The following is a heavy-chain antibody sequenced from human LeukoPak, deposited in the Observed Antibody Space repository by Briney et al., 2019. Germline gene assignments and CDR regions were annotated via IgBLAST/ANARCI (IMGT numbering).Heavy chain of an antibody. Sequence: PGGSLRLSCAASGFTFSSYAMSWVRRAPGKGLEWVSAISGSGGSTYYADSVKGRFTISRDNSKNTLYLQMNSLRAEDTAVYYCAKSYYDSSGDYYYYMDVWGKGTTVTVSS. CDR2: ISGSGGST. D-gene: IGHD3-22*01. CDR1: GFTFSSYA. CDR3: AKSYYDSSGDYYYYMDV. V-gene: IGHV3-23*01. J-gene: IGHJ6*03.